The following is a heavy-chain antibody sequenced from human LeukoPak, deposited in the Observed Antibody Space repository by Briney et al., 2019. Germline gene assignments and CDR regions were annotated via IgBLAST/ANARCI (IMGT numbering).Heavy chain of an antibody. Sequence: RARGSLRLSCAAPGFTFSSYWMNWVRHAPGKGLEWVANIKQDGSEKYYVDSVKGRFTISRDNAKSSLYLQMNSLRVEDTAVYYCATSRTLDHWGQGTLVTVSS. V-gene: IGHV3-7*05. CDR3: ATSRTLDH. J-gene: IGHJ4*02. CDR1: GFTFSSYW. CDR2: IKQDGSEK.